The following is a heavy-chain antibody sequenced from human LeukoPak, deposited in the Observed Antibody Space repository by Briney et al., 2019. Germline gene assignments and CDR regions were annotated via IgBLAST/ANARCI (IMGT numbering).Heavy chain of an antibody. J-gene: IGHJ4*02. CDR1: GFTFSSYA. D-gene: IGHD6-13*01. CDR2: ISGGGGST. Sequence: GGSLRLSCAASGFTFSSYAMSWVRQAPGKGLEWVSAISGGGGSTYYADSVKGRFTISRDNFKNTLYLQMNSLRAEDTAVYYCAKDPPSSSGSWYGYWGQGTLVTVSS. CDR3: AKDPPSSSGSWYGY. V-gene: IGHV3-23*01.